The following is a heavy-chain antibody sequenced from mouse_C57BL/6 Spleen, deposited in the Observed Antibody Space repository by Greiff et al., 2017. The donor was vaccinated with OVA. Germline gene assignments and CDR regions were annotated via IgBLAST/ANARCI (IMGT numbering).Heavy chain of an antibody. J-gene: IGHJ3*01. CDR3: ARKDYDYDRFAY. D-gene: IGHD2-4*01. V-gene: IGHV1-81*01. Sequence: QVQLKESGAELARPGASVKLSCKASGYTFTSYGISWVKQRTGQGLEWIGEIYPRSGNTYYNEKFKGKATLTADKSSSTAYMELRSLTSEDSAVYFCARKDYDYDRFAYWGQGTLVTVSA. CDR1: GYTFTSYG. CDR2: IYPRSGNT.